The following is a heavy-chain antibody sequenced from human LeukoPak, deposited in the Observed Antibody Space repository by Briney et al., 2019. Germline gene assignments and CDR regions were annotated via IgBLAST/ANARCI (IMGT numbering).Heavy chain of an antibody. V-gene: IGHV3-74*01. J-gene: IGHJ4*02. CDR2: INSDGSSR. Sequence: GSLRLCCAASGFTFSNYWMSWVRQAPGKGLVWVSRINSDGSSRHYADSVKGRFTISRDNAKNTLHLQMTSLRAEDTAVYYCARGGPDSSDYSSLFDYWGRGILVTVSS. CDR1: GFTFSNYW. D-gene: IGHD3-22*01. CDR3: ARGGPDSSDYSSLFDY.